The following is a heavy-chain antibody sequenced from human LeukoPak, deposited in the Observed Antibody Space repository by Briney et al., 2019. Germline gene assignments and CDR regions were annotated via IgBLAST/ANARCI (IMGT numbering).Heavy chain of an antibody. Sequence: PSETLSLTCTVSGGSISSGGYYWSWIRQHPGKGLEWIGYIYYSGSTYYNPSLKSRVTISVDTSKNQFSLKLSSVTAADTAVYYCARRPGGNSYFEYWGQGTLVTVSS. D-gene: IGHD4-23*01. CDR1: GGSISSGGYY. CDR3: ARRPGGNSYFEY. V-gene: IGHV4-31*03. CDR2: IYYSGST. J-gene: IGHJ4*02.